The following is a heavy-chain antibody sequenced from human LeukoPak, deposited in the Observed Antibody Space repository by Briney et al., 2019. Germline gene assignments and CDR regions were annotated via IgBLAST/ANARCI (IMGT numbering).Heavy chain of an antibody. Sequence: GGSLRLSCAASGFTFSSYAMSWVRQAPGKGLEWVSAISGSGGSTYYADSVKGRFTIFRDNSKNTLYLQMNSLRAEDTAVYYCAKITMVRGVIISEDYWGQGTLVTVSS. CDR3: AKITMVRGVIISEDY. D-gene: IGHD3-10*01. V-gene: IGHV3-23*01. CDR1: GFTFSSYA. J-gene: IGHJ4*02. CDR2: ISGSGGST.